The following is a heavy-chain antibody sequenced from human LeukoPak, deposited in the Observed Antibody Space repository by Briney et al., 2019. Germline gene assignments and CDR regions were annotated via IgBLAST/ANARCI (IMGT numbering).Heavy chain of an antibody. J-gene: IGHJ3*02. CDR2: IRYDGSNK. CDR3: AKDRSYVTLDPADAFDI. Sequence: LPGGSLRLSCAASGFTFSSYGMHWVRQAPGKGLEWVAFIRYDGSNKYYADSVKGRFTISRDNSKNTLYLQMNSLRAEDTAVYYCAKDRSYVTLDPADAFDIWGQGTMVTVSS. V-gene: IGHV3-30*02. CDR1: GFTFSSYG. D-gene: IGHD1-1*01.